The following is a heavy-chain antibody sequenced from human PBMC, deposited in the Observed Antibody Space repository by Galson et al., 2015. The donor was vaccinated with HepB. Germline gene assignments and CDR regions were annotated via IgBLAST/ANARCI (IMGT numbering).Heavy chain of an antibody. V-gene: IGHV5-51*01. J-gene: IGHJ3*02. D-gene: IGHD1-26*01. Sequence: QSGAEVKKPGESLKISCWGSGYTFTTYWIGWVRQMPGKGLEWMGIIYPGDSDARYSPSFQGLVTISVHKSINTAYLQLNSLRASDTAIYYCARHHPNSGSYYGAFDIWGQGTRVTVSS. CDR2: IYPGDSDA. CDR3: ARHHPNSGSYYGAFDI. CDR1: GYTFTTYW.